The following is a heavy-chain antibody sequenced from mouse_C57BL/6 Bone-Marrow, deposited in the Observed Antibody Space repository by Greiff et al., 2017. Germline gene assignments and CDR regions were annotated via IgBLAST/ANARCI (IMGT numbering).Heavy chain of an antibody. CDR1: GYTFTSHW. Sequence: VQLQQSGPELVRPGASVKISCKAPGYTFTSHWMQWVRQRPGQGLEWIGEIFPGSGSTYYTEKFKGKATLTVDTSSSTAYMQLSSLPSEDSAVYFCAIPAYYSNYGDAYWGQGTLVTVSA. D-gene: IGHD2-5*01. CDR3: AIPAYYSNYGDAY. CDR2: IFPGSGST. V-gene: IGHV1-56*01. J-gene: IGHJ3*01.